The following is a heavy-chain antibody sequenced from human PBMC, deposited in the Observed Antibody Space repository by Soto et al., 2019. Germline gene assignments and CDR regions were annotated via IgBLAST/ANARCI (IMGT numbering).Heavy chain of an antibody. D-gene: IGHD6-13*01. Sequence: QVQLVQSGAEVKKPGSSVKVSCKASGGTFSSYAISWVRQAPGQGLEWMGGIIPIFGTPNYARKFQGRVTITADESTSTAYMELRSLRSEVRAVYYCARSRKDYYCYGVDVWGQGNTVTVSS. CDR2: IIPIFGTP. J-gene: IGHJ6*02. V-gene: IGHV1-69*12. CDR3: ARSRKDYYCYGVDV. CDR1: GGTFSSYA.